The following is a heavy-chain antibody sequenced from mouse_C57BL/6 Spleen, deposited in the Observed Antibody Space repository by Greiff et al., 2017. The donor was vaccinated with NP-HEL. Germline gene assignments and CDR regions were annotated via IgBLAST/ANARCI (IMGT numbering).Heavy chain of an antibody. CDR3: ARALYYGSSGAY. CDR1: GYTFTDYN. Sequence: EVQLQESGPELVKPGASVKIPCKASGYTFTDYNMDWVKQSHGKSLEWIGDINPNNGGTIYNQKFKGKATLTVDKSSSTAYMELRSLTSEDTAVYYCARALYYGSSGAYWGQGTLVTVSA. V-gene: IGHV1-18*01. D-gene: IGHD1-1*01. J-gene: IGHJ3*01. CDR2: INPNNGGT.